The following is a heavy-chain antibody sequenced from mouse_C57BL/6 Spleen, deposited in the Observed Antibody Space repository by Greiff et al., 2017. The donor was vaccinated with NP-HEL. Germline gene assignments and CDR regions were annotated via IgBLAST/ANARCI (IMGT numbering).Heavy chain of an antibody. CDR3: TRDRGDYYGSSYDY. CDR2: ISSGGDYI. Sequence: EVRLVESGEGLVKPGGSLKLSCAASGFTFSSYAMSWVRQTPEKRLEWVAYISSGGDYIYYADTVKGRFTISRDNARNTLYLQMSSLKSEDTAMYYCTRDRGDYYGSSYDYWGQGTTLTVSS. D-gene: IGHD1-1*01. J-gene: IGHJ2*01. CDR1: GFTFSSYA. V-gene: IGHV5-9-1*02.